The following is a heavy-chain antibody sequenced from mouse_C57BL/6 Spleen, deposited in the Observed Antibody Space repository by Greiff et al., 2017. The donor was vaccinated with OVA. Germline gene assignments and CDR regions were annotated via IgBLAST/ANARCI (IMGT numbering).Heavy chain of an antibody. CDR2: ISDGGSYT. V-gene: IGHV5-4*01. CDR3: ARGGTDWYFDV. Sequence: EVQLVESGGGLVKPGGSLKLSCAASGFTFSSYAMSWVRQTPEKRLEWVATISDGGSYTYYPDNVKGRFTISRDNAKNNLYLQMSHLKSEDTAMYYCARGGTDWYFDVWGTGTTVTVSS. D-gene: IGHD3-3*01. CDR1: GFTFSSYA. J-gene: IGHJ1*03.